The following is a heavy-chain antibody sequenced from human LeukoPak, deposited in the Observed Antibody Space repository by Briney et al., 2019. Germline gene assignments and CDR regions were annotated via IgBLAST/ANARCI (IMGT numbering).Heavy chain of an antibody. Sequence: ASVKVSCKASGYTFTSYYMHWVRQAPGQGLEWMGIINPSGGSTSYAQKFQGRVTMNRDTSTSTVYMELSSLRSEDTAVYYCARDGLYCSGGSCYPTGWFDPWGQGTLVTVSS. CDR1: GYTFTSYY. CDR3: ARDGLYCSGGSCYPTGWFDP. D-gene: IGHD2-15*01. CDR2: INPSGGST. J-gene: IGHJ5*02. V-gene: IGHV1-46*01.